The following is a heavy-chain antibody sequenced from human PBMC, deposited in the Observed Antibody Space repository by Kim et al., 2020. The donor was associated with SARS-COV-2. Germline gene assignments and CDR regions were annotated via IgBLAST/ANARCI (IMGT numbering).Heavy chain of an antibody. CDR3: AKDRIQWLVGSNWFDP. CDR2: ISWNSGSI. J-gene: IGHJ5*02. D-gene: IGHD6-19*01. CDR1: GFTFDDYA. Sequence: GGSLRLSCAASGFTFDDYAMHWVRQAPGKGLEWVSGISWNSGSIGYADSVKGRFTISRDNAKNSLYLQMNSLRAEDTALYYCAKDRIQWLVGSNWFDPWGQGTLVTVSS. V-gene: IGHV3-9*01.